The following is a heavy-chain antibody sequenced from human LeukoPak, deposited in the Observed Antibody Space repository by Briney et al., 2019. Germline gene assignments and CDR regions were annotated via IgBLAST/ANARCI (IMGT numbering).Heavy chain of an antibody. Sequence: TGGSLRLSCAASGFTFSSYAMHWVRQAPGKGLEWVAVISYDGSNKYYADSVKGRFTISRDNSKNTLYLQMNSLRAEDTAVYYCARDQGVATGDSYYFDYWGQGTLVTVSS. CDR2: ISYDGSNK. V-gene: IGHV3-30*04. CDR1: GFTFSSYA. CDR3: ARDQGVATGDSYYFDY. D-gene: IGHD5-12*01. J-gene: IGHJ4*02.